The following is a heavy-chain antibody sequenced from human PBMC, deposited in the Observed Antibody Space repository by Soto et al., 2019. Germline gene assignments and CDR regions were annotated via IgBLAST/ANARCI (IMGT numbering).Heavy chain of an antibody. D-gene: IGHD1-26*01. CDR1: GGSMSSYY. CDR2: IYYSGST. CDR3: AIHERGSYSNWFDP. J-gene: IGHJ5*02. Sequence: SETLSLTCTVSGGSMSSYYWSWIRQPPGKGLEWIGYIYYSGSTNYNPSLKSRVTISVDTSKNQFSLRLSSVTAADTAVYYCAIHERGSYSNWFDPWGQGTLVTVSS. V-gene: IGHV4-59*08.